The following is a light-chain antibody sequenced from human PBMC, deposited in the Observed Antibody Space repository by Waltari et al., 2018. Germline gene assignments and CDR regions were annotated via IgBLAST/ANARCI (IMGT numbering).Light chain of an antibody. CDR3: AAWDDTVSGVV. J-gene: IGLJ3*02. CDR2: RNN. V-gene: IGLV1-47*01. CDR1: ASNIGGNY. Sequence: QSVLTQSPSTSGAPGQTVTISCSGSASNIGGNYVFWYQQLPGTAPSLLIDRNNQRPSGVPDRISGSKSGTTALLAISGLRSEDEADYYCAAWDDTVSGVVFGGGTKVTVL.